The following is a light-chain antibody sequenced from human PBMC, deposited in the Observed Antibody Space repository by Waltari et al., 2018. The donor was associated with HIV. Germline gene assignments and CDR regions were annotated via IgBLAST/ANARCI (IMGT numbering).Light chain of an antibody. V-gene: IGKV1-5*03. CDR3: QQYKTYSTT. CDR2: EAS. CDR1: QSINSW. Sequence: DIQMTQSPSTLSASVGDRVTITCRASQSINSWLAWYQQKPGKAPRLLISEASSLQSGVPSRFSGSESGTEFTLFINSLQPDDFATYYCQQYKTYSTTFGQGTNVEIK. J-gene: IGKJ1*01.